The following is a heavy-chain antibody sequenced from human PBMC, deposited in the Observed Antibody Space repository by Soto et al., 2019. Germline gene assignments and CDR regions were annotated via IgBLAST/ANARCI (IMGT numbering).Heavy chain of an antibody. V-gene: IGHV1-2*04. CDR3: ARAQGLNWFDP. CDR2: INPNSGGT. CDR1: GYTFTGYY. J-gene: IGHJ5*02. Sequence: GASVKVSCKASGYTFTGYYMHWVRQAPRQGLEWMGWINPNSGGTNYAQKFQGWVTMTRDTSISTAYMELSRLRSDDTAVYYCARAQGLNWFDPWGQGTLVTVSS.